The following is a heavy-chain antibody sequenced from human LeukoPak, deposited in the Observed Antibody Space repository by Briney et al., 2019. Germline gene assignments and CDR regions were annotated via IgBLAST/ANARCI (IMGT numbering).Heavy chain of an antibody. V-gene: IGHV6-1*01. J-gene: IGHJ4*02. CDR2: TYYRSKWNN. CDR1: GDIVSSKSAA. Sequence: SQTLSLTCAISGDIVSSKSAAWNWIRQSPSRGLEWLGRTYYRSKWNNDYAVSLKGRITVNPDTSKNYFSLQLNSVTPEDTAVYYCARSEGHFDFWGQGALVTVSS. CDR3: ARSEGHFDF.